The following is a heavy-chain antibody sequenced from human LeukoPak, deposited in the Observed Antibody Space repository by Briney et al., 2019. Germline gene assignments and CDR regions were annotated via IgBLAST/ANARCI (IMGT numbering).Heavy chain of an antibody. V-gene: IGHV1-18*01. D-gene: IGHD2-15*01. J-gene: IGHJ3*02. CDR1: GYTFTSYG. CDR3: ARAGYCSGGSCYSDAFVI. CDR2: ISAYNGNT. Sequence: GASVKVSCKASGYTFTSYGISWVRQDPGQGLEWMGWISAYNGNTNYAQKLQGRVTMTTDTSTSTAYMELRSLRSDDTAVYYCARAGYCSGGSCYSDAFVIWGQGTMVTVSS.